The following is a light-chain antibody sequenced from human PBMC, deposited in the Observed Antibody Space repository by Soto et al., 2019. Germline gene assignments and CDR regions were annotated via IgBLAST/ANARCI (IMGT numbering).Light chain of an antibody. J-gene: IGKJ4*01. CDR2: GAS. CDR3: QEYKNWPPVA. Sequence: ETVMTQSPATLSVSLGERATLSCGASQSVNTNLAWYQQKPGQAPRLLIYGASIRATGVPARFSGSGSGTDFPLTISILQPEDFAVYFCQEYKNWPPVAFGGGTKVDI. CDR1: QSVNTN. V-gene: IGKV3D-15*03.